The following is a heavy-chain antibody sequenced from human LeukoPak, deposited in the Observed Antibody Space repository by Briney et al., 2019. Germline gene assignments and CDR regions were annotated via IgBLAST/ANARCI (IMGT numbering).Heavy chain of an antibody. D-gene: IGHD5-18*01. V-gene: IGHV3-64*01. CDR1: GFTFSSYG. CDR3: ARVSARSRNGNNYGYDY. J-gene: IGHJ4*02. CDR2: ISAYRGDT. Sequence: PGGSLRLSCAASGFTFSSYGMHWVRQAPGKGPEYVSAISAYRGDTYYASSVRGRFTISRDNSKNTVYLQMGSLRAEDMAVYYCARVSARSRNGNNYGYDYWGQGTLVTVSS.